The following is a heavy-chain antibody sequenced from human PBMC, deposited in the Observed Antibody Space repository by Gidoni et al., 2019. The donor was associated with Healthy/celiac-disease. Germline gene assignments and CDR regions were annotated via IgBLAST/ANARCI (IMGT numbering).Heavy chain of an antibody. D-gene: IGHD6-13*01. J-gene: IGHJ5*02. CDR1: GFTFSSYA. CDR2: ISGSGGST. Sequence: EVQLVESGGGLVQPGGSLRLSCAASGFTFSSYAMSWVRQAPGKGLEWVSAISGSGGSTYYADSVKGRFTISRDNSKNTLYLQMNSLRAEDTAVYYCAKYVGLPGIAAARWFDPWGQGTLVTVSS. CDR3: AKYVGLPGIAAARWFDP. V-gene: IGHV3-23*04.